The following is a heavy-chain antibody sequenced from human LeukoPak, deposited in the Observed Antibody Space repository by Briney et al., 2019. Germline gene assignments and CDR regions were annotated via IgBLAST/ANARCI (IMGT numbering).Heavy chain of an antibody. D-gene: IGHD3/OR15-3a*01. Sequence: GGSLRLSCVASGFTFSHYSMNWVRQAPGKGLEWVSSIRFTGSYIYYADSVKGRFTISRDDAKNLLSLQMISLRAEDTAVYYCTRGLVIWIDWGQGTLVTVSS. CDR2: IRFTGSYI. J-gene: IGHJ4*02. CDR1: GFTFSHYS. CDR3: TRGLVIWID. V-gene: IGHV3-21*01.